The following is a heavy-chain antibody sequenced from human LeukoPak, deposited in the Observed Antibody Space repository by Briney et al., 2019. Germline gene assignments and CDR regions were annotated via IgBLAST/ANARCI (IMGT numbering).Heavy chain of an antibody. CDR1: GGSFSGYY. Sequence: PSETLSLTCAVYGGSFSGYYWSWIRQPPGKGLEWIGEINHSGSTNYNPSLKSRVTISVDTSKNQFSLKLSSVTAADTAVYYCARRPRAYNWNYAGNWFDPWGRGTLVTVSS. CDR2: INHSGST. J-gene: IGHJ5*02. D-gene: IGHD1-7*01. V-gene: IGHV4-34*01. CDR3: ARRPRAYNWNYAGNWFDP.